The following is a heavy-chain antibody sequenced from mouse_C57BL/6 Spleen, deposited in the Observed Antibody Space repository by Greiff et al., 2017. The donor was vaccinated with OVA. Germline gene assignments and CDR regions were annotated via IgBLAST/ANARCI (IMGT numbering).Heavy chain of an antibody. J-gene: IGHJ2*01. Sequence: EVKLVESGGGLVKPGGSLKLSCAASGFTFSDYGMHWVRQAPEKGLEWVAYISSGSSTINYADPVKGRFTISRDNAKNTLFLQMTSLRSEDTAMYYCARYYGYDGEDIDYWGQGTTLTVSS. V-gene: IGHV5-17*01. CDR1: GFTFSDYG. D-gene: IGHD2-2*01. CDR3: ARYYGYDGEDIDY. CDR2: ISSGSSTI.